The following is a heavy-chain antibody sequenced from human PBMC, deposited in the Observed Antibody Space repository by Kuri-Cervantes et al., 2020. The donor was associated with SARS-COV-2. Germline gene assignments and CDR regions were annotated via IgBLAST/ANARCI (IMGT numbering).Heavy chain of an antibody. D-gene: IGHD3-10*01. CDR1: GGSISSYY. J-gene: IGHJ4*02. V-gene: IGHV4-59*01. Sequence: GSLRLSCTVSGGSISSYYWSWIRQPPGKGLEWIGYIYYSGSTNYNPSLKSRVTISADTSKNQFSLNLSSVTAADTAVYYCATDRGAGDADSWGQGTLVTVSS. CDR2: IYYSGST. CDR3: ATDRGAGDADS.